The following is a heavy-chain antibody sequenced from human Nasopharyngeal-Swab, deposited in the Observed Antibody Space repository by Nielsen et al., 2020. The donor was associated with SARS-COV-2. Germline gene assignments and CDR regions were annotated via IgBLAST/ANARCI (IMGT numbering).Heavy chain of an antibody. CDR2: ISSSSSYI. Sequence: GGSLRLSCAASGFTFSSYSMNWVRQAPGKGLEWVSSISSSSSYIYYADSVKGRFTISRDNAKNSLYLQMNSLRAEDTAVYYCARDQILQEYYYDSSGYWGIDYWGQGTLVPSPQ. CDR3: ARDQILQEYYYDSSGYWGIDY. CDR1: GFTFSSYS. J-gene: IGHJ4*02. D-gene: IGHD3-22*01. V-gene: IGHV3-21*01.